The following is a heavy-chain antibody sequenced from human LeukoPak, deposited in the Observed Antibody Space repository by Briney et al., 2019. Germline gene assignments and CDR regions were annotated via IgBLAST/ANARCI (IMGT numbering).Heavy chain of an antibody. CDR1: GYRFNAYW. CDR3: ARPNITSYYDSRGYDAFDV. CDR2: IYPDDSDT. D-gene: IGHD3-22*01. Sequence: GESLKISCKGSGYRFNAYWIAWVRQMPGKGLEWMGNIYPDDSDTRYSPSFQGQVTISADKSVRTAYLQWSSLKASDTAMYYCARPNITSYYDSRGYDAFDVRGQGTMVTVSS. V-gene: IGHV5-51*01. J-gene: IGHJ3*01.